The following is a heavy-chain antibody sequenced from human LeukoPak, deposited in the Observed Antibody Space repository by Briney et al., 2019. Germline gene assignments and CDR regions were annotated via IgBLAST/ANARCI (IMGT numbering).Heavy chain of an antibody. J-gene: IGHJ4*02. CDR1: GYSISSGYY. CDR2: IYHSEST. V-gene: IGHV4-38-2*02. Sequence: SETLSLTCTVSGYSISSGYYWGWIRQPPGKGLEWIGSIYHSESTNYNPSLKSRVTISVDTSKNQFSLKLSSVTAADTAVFYCARGVGIAENFDYWGQGTQVTVSS. D-gene: IGHD6-13*01. CDR3: ARGVGIAENFDY.